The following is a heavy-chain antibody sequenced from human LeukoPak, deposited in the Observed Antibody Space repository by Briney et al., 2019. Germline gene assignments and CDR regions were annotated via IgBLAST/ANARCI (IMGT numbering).Heavy chain of an antibody. Sequence: GGSLRLSCAASGFTFSSYSMNWVRQAPGKGLEWVSSISSSSSYIYYADSVKGRFTISRDNAKNSLYLQTNSLRAEDTAVYYCARAYDYVWGSYRQSFDYWGQGTLVTVSS. V-gene: IGHV3-21*01. CDR3: ARAYDYVWGSYRQSFDY. J-gene: IGHJ4*02. CDR2: ISSSSSYI. CDR1: GFTFSSYS. D-gene: IGHD3-16*02.